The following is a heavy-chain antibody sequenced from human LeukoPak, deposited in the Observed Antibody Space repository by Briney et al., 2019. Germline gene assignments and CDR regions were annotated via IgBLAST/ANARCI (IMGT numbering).Heavy chain of an antibody. CDR1: GFTFGDYT. CDR2: IRNEAFGLTP. D-gene: IGHD3-22*01. J-gene: IGHJ3*02. V-gene: IGHV3-49*04. CDR3: ARVGYPYDSSGYQLFDAFDI. Sequence: GGSLRLSCATSGFTFGDYTMTWVRQSPGKGLEWVGCIRNEAFGLTPEYAGSVRGRFSISRDDSKSIVDMQMNSLRPEDTAVNYCARVGYPYDSSGYQLFDAFDIWGQGTMVTVSS.